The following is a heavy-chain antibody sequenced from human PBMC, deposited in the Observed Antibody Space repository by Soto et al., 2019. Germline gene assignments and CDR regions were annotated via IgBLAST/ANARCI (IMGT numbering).Heavy chain of an antibody. J-gene: IGHJ6*02. V-gene: IGHV1-8*01. CDR3: ARVLSWASYYDFWSGYYNYYYYGMDV. CDR1: GYTFNSYD. D-gene: IGHD3-3*01. CDR2: MNPNSGNT. Sequence: GASAKVSCKASGYTFNSYDINWVRQDTGQGLEWMGWMNPNSGNTGYAQKFQGRVTMTRNTSISTAYMELSSLRSEDTAVYYCARVLSWASYYDFWSGYYNYYYYGMDVWGQGTTVTVSS.